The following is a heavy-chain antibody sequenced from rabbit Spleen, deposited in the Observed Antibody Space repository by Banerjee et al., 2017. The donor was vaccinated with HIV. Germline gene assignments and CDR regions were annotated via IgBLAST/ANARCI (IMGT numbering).Heavy chain of an antibody. Sequence: QSLEESGGGLVKPGGTLTLTCTASGFDFSSSDYMCWVRQAPGKGLEWISCIVGGSSAFTYSATWAKGRFTCSKTSSTTVTLQMTSLTVADTATYFCARETDSGWGVVSFYFNLWGQGTLVTVS. CDR2: IVGGSSAFT. V-gene: IGHV1S40*01. CDR3: ARETDSGWGVVSFYFNL. D-gene: IGHD4-1*01. CDR1: GFDFSSSDY. J-gene: IGHJ4*01.